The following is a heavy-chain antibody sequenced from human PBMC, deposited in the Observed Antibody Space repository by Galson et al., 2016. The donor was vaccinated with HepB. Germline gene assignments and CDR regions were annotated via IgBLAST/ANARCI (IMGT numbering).Heavy chain of an antibody. CDR3: AKDGGWGVSYFDY. CDR2: ISGSGGST. D-gene: IGHD3-10*01. Sequence: SLRLSCAASGFTFSSYAMNWVRQAPGKGLEWVSAISGSGGSTYSADSVKGRFTISRDNSKNTLSLQMNSLRAEDTAVYYCAKDGGWGVSYFDYWGQGTLVTVSS. V-gene: IGHV3-23*01. CDR1: GFTFSSYA. J-gene: IGHJ4*02.